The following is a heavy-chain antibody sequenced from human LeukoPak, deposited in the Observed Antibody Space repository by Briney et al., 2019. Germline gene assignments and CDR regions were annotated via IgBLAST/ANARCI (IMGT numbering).Heavy chain of an antibody. CDR3: AGTIAATHGDAFDI. CDR1: GGSFSGYY. CDR2: INHSGST. Sequence: SETLSLTCAVYGGSFSGYYWSWIRQPPGKGLEWIGEINHSGSTNYNPSLKSRVTISVDTSKNQFSLKLSSVTAADTAVYYCAGTIAATHGDAFDIWGQGTMVTVSS. D-gene: IGHD6-25*01. J-gene: IGHJ3*02. V-gene: IGHV4-34*01.